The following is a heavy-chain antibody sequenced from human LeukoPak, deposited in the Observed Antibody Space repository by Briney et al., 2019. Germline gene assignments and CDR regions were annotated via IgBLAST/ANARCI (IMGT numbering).Heavy chain of an antibody. J-gene: IGHJ4*02. CDR2: ISADGSKK. CDR3: AKEGRLTVAAVVVENYFDY. D-gene: IGHD3-22*01. V-gene: IGHV3-30*18. CDR1: GFTFSSYG. Sequence: PGGSLRLSCEASGFTFSSYGMHWVRQAPGKGLDWVALISADGSKKYYADSVKGRFTVSRDNNKKTMDLQMNSLTTDDTAVYYCAKEGRLTVAAVVVENYFDYWGQGTPVIVS.